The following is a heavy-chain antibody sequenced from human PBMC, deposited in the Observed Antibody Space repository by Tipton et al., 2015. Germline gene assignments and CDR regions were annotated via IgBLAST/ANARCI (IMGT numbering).Heavy chain of an antibody. CDR2: ISQSGNT. V-gene: IGHV4-4*02. CDR1: GGSISSTNW. Sequence: TLSLTCAVSGGSISSTNWWTWVRQPPGKGLEWIGEISQSGNTNYNPSLKSRVTISADKSKNQSSLNLKSVTAADTAVYYCARRCGADCYWGYYFDHWGQGTLVNVSS. J-gene: IGHJ4*02. D-gene: IGHD2-21*01. CDR3: ARRCGADCYWGYYFDH.